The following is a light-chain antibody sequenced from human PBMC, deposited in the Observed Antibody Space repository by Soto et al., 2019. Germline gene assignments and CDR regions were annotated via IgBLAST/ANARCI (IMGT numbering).Light chain of an antibody. CDR3: AAWDDSLSGVV. CDR1: SSNIGTDS. CDR2: RNN. J-gene: IGLJ2*01. V-gene: IGLV1-44*01. Sequence: QSVPTQPPSASGTPGQRVTISCSGGSSNIGTDSVNWYQQLPGTAPKVIIYRNNQRPSGVPDRFSGSKSGTSASLGISGLQSEDEADYYCAAWDDSLSGVVFGGGTKLTVL.